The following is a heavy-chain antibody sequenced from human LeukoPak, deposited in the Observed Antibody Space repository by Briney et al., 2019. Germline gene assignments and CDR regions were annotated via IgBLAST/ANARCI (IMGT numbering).Heavy chain of an antibody. CDR3: ARDRAGEGYSYGYGNLDY. V-gene: IGHV1-18*01. CDR1: GYTFTSYG. D-gene: IGHD5-18*01. Sequence: GASVKVSCKASGYTFTSYGISWVRQAPGQGLEWMGWISAYNGNTNYAQKLQGRVTMTTDTSTSTAYMELRSLRSDDTAVYYCARDRAGEGYSYGYGNLDYWGQGTLITVSS. J-gene: IGHJ4*02. CDR2: ISAYNGNT.